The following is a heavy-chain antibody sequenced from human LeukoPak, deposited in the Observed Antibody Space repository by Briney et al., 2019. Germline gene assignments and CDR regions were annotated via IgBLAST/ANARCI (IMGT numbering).Heavy chain of an antibody. J-gene: IGHJ3*02. CDR1: GFTFSSYE. CDR2: ISSSGSTI. CDR3: ARDGNRAVGAFDI. Sequence: GGSLRLSCAASGFTFSSYEMNWVRQAPGKGLEWVSYISSSGSTIYYADSVKGRFTISRDNAKNSLYLQMNGLRAEDTAVYYCARDGNRAVGAFDIWGQGTMVTVSS. D-gene: IGHD1-14*01. V-gene: IGHV3-48*03.